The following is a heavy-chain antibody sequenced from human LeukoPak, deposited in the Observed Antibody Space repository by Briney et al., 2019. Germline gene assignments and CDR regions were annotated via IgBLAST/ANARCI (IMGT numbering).Heavy chain of an antibody. V-gene: IGHV7-4-1*02. CDR3: ARDGCSSSNCYIFDY. Sequence: ASVKVSCKASGYTFTNYAMNWVRQAPGQGLEWMGWINTYTGNPTYAQDFTGRFVFSLDTSVSTAYLQISGLKADDTAVYYCARDGCSSSNCYIFDYWGQGTLVTVSS. J-gene: IGHJ4*02. D-gene: IGHD2-2*02. CDR1: GYTFTNYA. CDR2: INTYTGNP.